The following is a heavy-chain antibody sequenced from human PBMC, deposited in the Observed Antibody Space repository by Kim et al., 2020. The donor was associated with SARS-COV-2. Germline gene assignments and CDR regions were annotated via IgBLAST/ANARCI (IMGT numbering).Heavy chain of an antibody. Sequence: GGSLRLSCAASGFTFSSYGMHWVRQAPGKGLEWVAVISYDGSNKYYADSVKGRFTISRDNSKNTLYLQMNSLRAEDTAVYYCAKDMNVKVFSGRRLSSWGQGTLVTVSS. CDR3: AKDMNVKVFSGRRLSS. CDR2: ISYDGSNK. D-gene: IGHD4-17*01. J-gene: IGHJ4*02. CDR1: GFTFSSYG. V-gene: IGHV3-30*18.